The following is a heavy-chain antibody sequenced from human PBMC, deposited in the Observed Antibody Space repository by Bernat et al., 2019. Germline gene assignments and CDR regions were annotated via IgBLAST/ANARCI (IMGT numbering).Heavy chain of an antibody. CDR1: GYTFTGYY. Sequence: QVQLVQSGAEVKKPGASVKVSCKASGYTFTGYYMHWVRQAPGQGLEWMGWINPNSGGTNYAQKFQGWVTMTRDTTISTAYMELSRLRSVDTAVYDCAGRDGRGSSDYGMDVWGQGTTVTVSS. J-gene: IGHJ6*02. CDR3: AGRDGRGSSDYGMDV. D-gene: IGHD6-6*01. CDR2: INPNSGGT. V-gene: IGHV1-2*04.